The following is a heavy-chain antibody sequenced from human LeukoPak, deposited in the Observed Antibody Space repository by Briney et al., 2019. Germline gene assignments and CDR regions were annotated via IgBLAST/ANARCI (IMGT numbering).Heavy chain of an antibody. V-gene: IGHV3-21*01. Sequence: GGSLRLSCAASGFTFSSYSMNWVRQAPGKGLEWVSSISSSSSYIYYADSVKGRFTISRDNAKNPLYLQMNSLRAEDTAVYYCARDFPEDAFDIWGQGTMVTVSS. J-gene: IGHJ3*02. CDR2: ISSSSSYI. CDR1: GFTFSSYS. CDR3: ARDFPEDAFDI.